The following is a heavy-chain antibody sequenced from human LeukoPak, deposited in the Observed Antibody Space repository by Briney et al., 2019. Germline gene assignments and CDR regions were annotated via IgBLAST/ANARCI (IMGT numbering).Heavy chain of an antibody. CDR1: GYSFTSYW. CDR2: IYPGDSDT. D-gene: IGHD3-10*01. Sequence: RGESLKISCKGSGYSFTSYWIGWVRQMPGKGLEWMGIIYPGDSDTRYSPSFQGQVTISADKSISTAYLQWSSLKASDTAMYYCARQGQTMVRGVPLLYGMDVWGQGTTVTVSS. J-gene: IGHJ6*02. V-gene: IGHV5-51*01. CDR3: ARQGQTMVRGVPLLYGMDV.